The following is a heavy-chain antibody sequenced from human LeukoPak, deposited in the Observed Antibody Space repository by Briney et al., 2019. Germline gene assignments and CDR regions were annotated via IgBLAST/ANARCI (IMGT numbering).Heavy chain of an antibody. CDR2: IYYSGST. J-gene: IGHJ4*02. CDR3: ASLTYYYDSSGYYSPSTFDY. D-gene: IGHD3-22*01. Sequence: PSETLSLTCTVSGGSISSYYWSWIRQPPGKGLEWIGYIYYSGSTNYNPSLKSRVTISVDTSKNQFSLKLSSVTAADTAVYYCASLTYYYDSSGYYSPSTFDYWGQGTLVTVSS. V-gene: IGHV4-59*01. CDR1: GGSISSYY.